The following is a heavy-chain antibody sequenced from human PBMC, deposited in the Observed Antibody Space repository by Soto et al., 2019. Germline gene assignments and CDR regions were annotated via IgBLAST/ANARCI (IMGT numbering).Heavy chain of an antibody. D-gene: IGHD1-20*01. V-gene: IGHV4-59*01. CDR2: IYYSGST. CDR1: GGSISSYY. CDR3: ARPTYNSGSPFDF. Sequence: SETLSLTCTVSGGSISSYYWSWIRQPPGKGLEWIGYIYYSGSTNYNPSLKSRVTISVDTSKNQFSLKLSSVTAADTAVYYCARPTYNSGSPFDFWGQGTLVTVSS. J-gene: IGHJ4*02.